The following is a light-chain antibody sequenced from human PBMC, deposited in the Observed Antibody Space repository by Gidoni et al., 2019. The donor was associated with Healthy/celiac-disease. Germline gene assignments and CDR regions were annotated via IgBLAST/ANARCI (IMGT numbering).Light chain of an antibody. CDR3: QVWDSSTAV. J-gene: IGLJ2*01. V-gene: IGLV3-9*01. CDR1: NIGSKN. CDR2: RDS. Sequence: SYELTQPLSVSVARGQTARITCGGNNIGSKNVHWYQPKPGQAPVLVIYRDSNRPSGIPERFSGSNSGNTATLTISRAQAGDEADYYCQVWDSSTAVFGGGTKLTVL.